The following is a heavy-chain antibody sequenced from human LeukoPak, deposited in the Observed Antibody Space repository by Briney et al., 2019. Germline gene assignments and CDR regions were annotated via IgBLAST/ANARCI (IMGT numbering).Heavy chain of an antibody. CDR1: GGSVSSGSYY. CDR2: IYYSGST. J-gene: IGHJ3*02. D-gene: IGHD1-20*01. V-gene: IGHV4-61*01. Sequence: SETLSLTCTVSGGSVSSGSYYWSWIRQPPGKGLEWIGYIYYSGSTNYNPSLKSRVTISVDTSKNQFSLKLSSVTAADTAVYYCARNNWNDEGAFDIWGQGTMVTVSS. CDR3: ARNNWNDEGAFDI.